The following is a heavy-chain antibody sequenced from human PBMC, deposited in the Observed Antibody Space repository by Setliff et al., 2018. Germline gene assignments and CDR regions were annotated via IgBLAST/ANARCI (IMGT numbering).Heavy chain of an antibody. CDR1: GYRFTTYW. D-gene: IGHD6-25*01. V-gene: IGHV5-51*01. CDR2: VFSGDSDT. CDR3: ARLGAPASHDAFDI. Sequence: GESLKISCKGSGYRFTTYWIGWVRQMPGKGLGWMGIVFSGDSDTRYSPSFQGQVTMSADKSINTAYLQWSSLKASDTAMYHCARLGAPASHDAFDIWGQGTMVTVSS. J-gene: IGHJ3*02.